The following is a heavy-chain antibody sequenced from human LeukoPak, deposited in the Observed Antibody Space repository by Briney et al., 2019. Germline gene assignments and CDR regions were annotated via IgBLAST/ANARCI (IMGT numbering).Heavy chain of an antibody. CDR3: AKDHYWSIDY. Sequence: GGSLRLSCAASGFDFSSDWMHWVRHAPGQGLVWVSRIKGDGISTNYADSVKGRFTISRDIAKNTLYLQMNSLRAEDTGVYYCAKDHYWSIDYWGRGTLVTVSS. D-gene: IGHD3-3*01. V-gene: IGHV3-74*01. CDR2: IKGDGIST. J-gene: IGHJ4*02. CDR1: GFDFSSDW.